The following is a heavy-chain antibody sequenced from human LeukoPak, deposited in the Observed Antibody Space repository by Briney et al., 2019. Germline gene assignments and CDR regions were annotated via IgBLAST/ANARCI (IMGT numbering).Heavy chain of an antibody. V-gene: IGHV4-4*07. CDR1: GGSISSYY. J-gene: IGHJ4*02. CDR2: VYSSGST. CDR3: ARALPYYYGSGSYYPFDY. D-gene: IGHD3-10*01. Sequence: SETLSLTCTVSGGSISSYYWSWIRQPAGKGLEWIGRVYSSGSTNYSPSLKSRVTISADTSKNQFSLKLTSVTAADTAVYYCARALPYYYGSGSYYPFDYWGQGTLVTVSS.